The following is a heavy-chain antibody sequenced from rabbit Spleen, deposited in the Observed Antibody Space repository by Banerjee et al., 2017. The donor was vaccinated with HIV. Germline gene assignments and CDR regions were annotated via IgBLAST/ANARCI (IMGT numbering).Heavy chain of an antibody. CDR1: GFSFSSSW. J-gene: IGHJ2*01. Sequence: QSLEESGGGLVKPGGTLTLTCTVSGFSFSSSWMCWVRQAPGKGLEWIACINTNDGDTDYANWPKGRFTISKTSSTTVTLQVTSLTAADTATYFCARNYVNAFDPWGPGTLVTVS. CDR3: ARNYVNAFDP. V-gene: IGHV1S40*01. D-gene: IGHD1-1*01. CDR2: INTNDGDT.